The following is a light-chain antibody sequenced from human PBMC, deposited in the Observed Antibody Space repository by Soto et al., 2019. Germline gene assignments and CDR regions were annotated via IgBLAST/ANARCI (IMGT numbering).Light chain of an antibody. Sequence: DIQMTQSPSSLSASVGDRVTITCRASQFINRYLTWYQQKPGKAPEVLIYSASSLHSGVPSRFSGSRSGTDFTLTISSLQPEDIATYYCQQCYTTPWPFGPGTTVEVK. CDR1: QFINRY. CDR2: SAS. V-gene: IGKV1-39*01. J-gene: IGKJ1*01. CDR3: QQCYTTPWP.